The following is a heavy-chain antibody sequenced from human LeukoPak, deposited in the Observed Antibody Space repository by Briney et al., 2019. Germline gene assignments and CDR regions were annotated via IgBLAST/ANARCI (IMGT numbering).Heavy chain of an antibody. Sequence: GGSLRLSCATSGFTFDEFGMAWVRQVPGKGPEWVSGINWNGETIAYRDSVKGRFTISRDSSKNTLFLQMNSLRAEDTAVYYCARDNYYDSSGFLFHNYWGQGTLVTVSS. V-gene: IGHV3-20*04. J-gene: IGHJ4*02. CDR3: ARDNYYDSSGFLFHNY. CDR1: GFTFDEFG. CDR2: INWNGETI. D-gene: IGHD3-22*01.